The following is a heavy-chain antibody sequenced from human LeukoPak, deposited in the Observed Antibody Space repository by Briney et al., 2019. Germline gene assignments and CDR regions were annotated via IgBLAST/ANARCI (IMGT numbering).Heavy chain of an antibody. J-gene: IGHJ4*02. Sequence: SQTLSLTCTVSGGSISSGGYYWSWIRQHPGKSLEWIGYIYYRGSTYYNPSLKTRVTISVDTSKNQFSLKLSSVTAADTAVYYCAREVRSYYDSSGWHFDYWGQGTLVTVSS. D-gene: IGHD3-22*01. CDR3: AREVRSYYDSSGWHFDY. V-gene: IGHV4-31*03. CDR1: GGSISSGGYY. CDR2: IYYRGST.